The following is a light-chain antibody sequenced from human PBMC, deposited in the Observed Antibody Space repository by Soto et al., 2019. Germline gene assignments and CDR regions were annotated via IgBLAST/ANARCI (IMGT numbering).Light chain of an antibody. Sequence: DIQMTQSPSTLSASVGARVTITCRASPSISSWLAWYQQKPGKAPKLLIYKASSLESGVPSRFSGSGSGTEFTLTISSLQPDDFATYYCQQYNTHSTFGQGTRLEIK. J-gene: IGKJ5*01. CDR3: QQYNTHST. CDR1: PSISSW. CDR2: KAS. V-gene: IGKV1-5*03.